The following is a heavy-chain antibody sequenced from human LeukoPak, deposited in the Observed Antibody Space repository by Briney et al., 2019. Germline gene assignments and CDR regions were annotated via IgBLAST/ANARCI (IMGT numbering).Heavy chain of an antibody. D-gene: IGHD2-21*02. CDR3: ARGGAGNCGGACYHNWFHP. J-gene: IGHJ5*02. V-gene: IGHV4-59*01. CDR2: IYYSGST. Sequence: SETLSLTCTVSGDSISSYYWSWIRQPPGKGLEWIGYIYYSGSTKYNPSLKSRVTISVDTSKNQFSLKLNSVTAADTAVYYCARGGAGNCGGACYHNWFHPWGGGTL. CDR1: GDSISSYY.